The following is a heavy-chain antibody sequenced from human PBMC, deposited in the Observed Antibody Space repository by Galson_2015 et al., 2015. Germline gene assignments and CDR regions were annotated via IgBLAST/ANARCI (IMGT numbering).Heavy chain of an antibody. V-gene: IGHV3-23*01. CDR3: ARSVGGNYYYGMNV. CDR1: GFTFSSYA. J-gene: IGHJ6*02. CDR2: ISGSGGST. Sequence: SLRLSCAASGFTFSSYAMSWVRQAPGKGLEWVSAISGSGGSTYYADSVKGRFTISRDNFKNSLYLQMNSLRDEDTAVYYCARSVGGNYYYGMNVWGQGTSVTVSS.